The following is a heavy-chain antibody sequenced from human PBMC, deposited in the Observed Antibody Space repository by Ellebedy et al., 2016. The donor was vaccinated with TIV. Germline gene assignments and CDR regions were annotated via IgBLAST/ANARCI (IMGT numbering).Heavy chain of an antibody. J-gene: IGHJ4*02. CDR3: VRDGEMATILDLGF. CDR1: GYIFRAYA. D-gene: IGHD5-24*01. V-gene: IGHV7-4-1*02. Sequence: AASVKVSCKASGYIFRAYAINWVRQAPGQGPEWMGWINTNTGKPTYARGFTGRFVFSVDSSVSTAHLHISSLKAEDTAVYYCVRDGEMATILDLGFWGQGTLVTVSS. CDR2: INTNTGKP.